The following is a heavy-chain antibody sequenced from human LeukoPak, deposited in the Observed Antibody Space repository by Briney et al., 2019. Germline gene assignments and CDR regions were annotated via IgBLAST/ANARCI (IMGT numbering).Heavy chain of an antibody. Sequence: ASVKVSCKASGYTFTTYAISWGRQAPGQGLEWMGLISTYNGNTNYAQKFQGRVTLTTDTSTRTAYMDLRSLRSDDTAVYHCARVALGSWYFDLWGRGTLVTVSS. D-gene: IGHD2-15*01. V-gene: IGHV1-18*01. CDR2: ISTYNGNT. J-gene: IGHJ2*01. CDR3: ARVALGSWYFDL. CDR1: GYTFTTYA.